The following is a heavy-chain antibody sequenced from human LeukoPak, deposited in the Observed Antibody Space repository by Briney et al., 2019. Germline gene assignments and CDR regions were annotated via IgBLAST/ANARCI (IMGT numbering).Heavy chain of an antibody. Sequence: SETLSLTCAVSGYSISSGYYWGWIRQPPGKGLEWIGSIYHSGSTYYNPSLKSRVTISVDTSKNQFSLKLSSVTAADTAVYYCASLYYYGSGSYYIQYFQHWGQGTLVTV. CDR1: GYSISSGYY. CDR2: IYHSGST. CDR3: ASLYYYGSGSYYIQYFQH. V-gene: IGHV4-38-2*01. D-gene: IGHD3-10*01. J-gene: IGHJ1*01.